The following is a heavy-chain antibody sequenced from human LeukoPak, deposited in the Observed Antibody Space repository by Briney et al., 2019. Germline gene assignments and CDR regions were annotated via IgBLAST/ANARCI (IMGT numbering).Heavy chain of an antibody. D-gene: IGHD3-10*01. V-gene: IGHV1-2*04. Sequence: AAVKVSCKASGGTFSSYAISWVRQAPGQGLEWMGWINPNSGGTNYAQKFQGWVTMTRDTSISTAYMELSRLRSDDTAVYYCARGGYYYGSGSYSDYWGQGTLVTVSS. CDR2: INPNSGGT. CDR3: ARGGYYYGSGSYSDY. J-gene: IGHJ4*02. CDR1: GGTFSSYA.